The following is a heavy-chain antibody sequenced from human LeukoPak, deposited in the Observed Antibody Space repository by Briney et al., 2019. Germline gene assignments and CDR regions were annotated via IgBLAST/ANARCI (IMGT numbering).Heavy chain of an antibody. V-gene: IGHV3-30*04. CDR3: ARPPGVWAAAGTGWFDP. CDR2: ISYDGSNK. CDR1: GFTFSSYA. Sequence: GGSLRLSCAAFGFTFSSYAMHWVRQAPGKGLEWVAVISYDGSNKYYADSVKGRFTISRDNSKNTLYLQMNSLRAEDTAVYYCARPPGVWAAAGTGWFDPWGQGTLVTVSS. D-gene: IGHD6-13*01. J-gene: IGHJ5*02.